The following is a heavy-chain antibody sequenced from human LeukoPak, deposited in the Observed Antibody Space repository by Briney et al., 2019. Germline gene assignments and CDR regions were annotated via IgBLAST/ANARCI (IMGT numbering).Heavy chain of an antibody. CDR1: GGTFSSYA. CDR3: ARTVSVTTGFDY. CDR2: IIPIFGTA. J-gene: IGHJ4*02. D-gene: IGHD4-11*01. V-gene: IGHV1-69*05. Sequence: SVTVSCKASGGTFSSYAISWVRQAPGQGLEWMGGIIPIFGTANYAQKFQGRVTITTDESTSTAYMELSSLRSEDTAVYYCARTVSVTTGFDYWGQGTLVTVSS.